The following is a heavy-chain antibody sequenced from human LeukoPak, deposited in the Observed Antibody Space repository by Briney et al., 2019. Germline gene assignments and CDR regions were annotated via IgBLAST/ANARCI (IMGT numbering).Heavy chain of an antibody. V-gene: IGHV3-7*01. CDR1: GFTFKKYW. CDR2: IKEDGSET. D-gene: IGHD5-24*01. Sequence: GESLRLSCAASGFTFKKYWMNWVRQVPGKGLECLANIKEDGSETYYADSVKVRFTISRDNPKNLLFLQINSLRVEDTAVYYCARETPRRGETRDGYRWGQGTLVIVSS. CDR3: ARETPRRGETRDGYR. J-gene: IGHJ4*02.